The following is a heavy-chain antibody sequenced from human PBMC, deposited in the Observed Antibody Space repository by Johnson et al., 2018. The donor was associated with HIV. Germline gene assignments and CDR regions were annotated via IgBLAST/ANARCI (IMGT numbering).Heavy chain of an antibody. Sequence: VQLVESGGGLAKPAWSPRLSCAASQFTFSFYYMNCVRQAPGKGLEWVSGINWNGGSTGYADSVKGRFSISRDNSKKSLYLQMNSLRAEDTAFYYCAKDSDTFYFGSGDGFDIWGRGTMVTVSS. D-gene: IGHD3-10*01. CDR3: AKDSDTFYFGSGDGFDI. CDR2: INWNGGST. V-gene: IGHV3-20*04. CDR1: QFTFSFYY. J-gene: IGHJ3*02.